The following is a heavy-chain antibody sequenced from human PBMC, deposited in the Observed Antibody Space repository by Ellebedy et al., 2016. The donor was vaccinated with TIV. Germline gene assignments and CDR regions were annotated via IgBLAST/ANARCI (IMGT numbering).Heavy chain of an antibody. V-gene: IGHV5-51*01. CDR2: IYPADSDT. CDR3: ARRDGDWGS. J-gene: IGHJ1*01. D-gene: IGHD2-21*01. CDR1: GYFFNSHW. Sequence: KVSXXGSGYFFNSHWIGWVRQMPGKGLEWMGIIYPADSDTRYSPSFQGQVTISVDKSITTAYLQWSSLKASDTAMYYCARRDGDWGSWGQGTLVTVSS.